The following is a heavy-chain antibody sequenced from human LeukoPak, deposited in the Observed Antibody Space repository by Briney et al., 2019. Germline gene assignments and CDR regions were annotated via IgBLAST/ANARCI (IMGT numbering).Heavy chain of an antibody. CDR1: GFTFSSYG. V-gene: IGHV3-30*18. Sequence: GGSLRLSCAASGFTFSSYGMHWVRQAPGKGLEWVAVISYDGSNKYYADSVKGRFTISRDNSKNTLYLQMNSLRAEDTAVYYCAKLNRWAGYEVDYWGQGTLVTVSS. CDR2: ISYDGSNK. D-gene: IGHD5-12*01. J-gene: IGHJ4*02. CDR3: AKLNRWAGYEVDY.